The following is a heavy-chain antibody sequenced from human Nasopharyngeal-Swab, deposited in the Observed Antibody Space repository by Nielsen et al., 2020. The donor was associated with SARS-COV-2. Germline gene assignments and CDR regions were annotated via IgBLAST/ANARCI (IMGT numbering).Heavy chain of an antibody. CDR3: AKDRVGGYYDFWSGQYEYYFDY. V-gene: IGHV3-23*01. J-gene: IGHJ4*02. Sequence: WLRQPPGKGLEWVSAISGSGGSTYYADSVKGRFTISRDNPKNTLYLQMNSLRAEDTAVYYCAKDRVGGYYDFWSGQYEYYFDYWGQGTLVTVSS. CDR2: ISGSGGST. D-gene: IGHD3-3*01.